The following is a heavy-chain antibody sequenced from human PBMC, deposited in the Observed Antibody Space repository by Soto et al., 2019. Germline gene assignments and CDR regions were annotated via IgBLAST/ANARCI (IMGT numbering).Heavy chain of an antibody. D-gene: IGHD3-10*01. J-gene: IGHJ4*02. CDR2: INAGNGDT. CDR3: AREEYYYGSGAFFDY. V-gene: IGHV1-3*01. CDR1: GYIFSYYA. Sequence: ASVKVSCKASGYIFSYYAIHWVRQAPGQRLEWMGWINAGNGDTKYSQKFQGRVTITADKSTSTAYMELSSLRSEDTAVYYCAREEYYYGSGAFFDYWGQGTLVTVSS.